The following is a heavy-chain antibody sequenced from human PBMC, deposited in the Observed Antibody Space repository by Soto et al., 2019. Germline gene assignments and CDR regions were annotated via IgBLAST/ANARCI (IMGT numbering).Heavy chain of an antibody. J-gene: IGHJ4*02. CDR2: ISYDGSNK. CDR1: GFTFSSYG. D-gene: IGHD3-16*02. V-gene: IGHV3-30*18. Sequence: GSLRLSCAASGFTFSSYGMHWVRQAPGKGLEWVAVISYDGSNKYYADPVKGRFTISRDNSKNTLYLQMNSLRAEDTAVYYCAKGLGELSLVMGYWGQGTLVTVSS. CDR3: AKGLGELSLVMGY.